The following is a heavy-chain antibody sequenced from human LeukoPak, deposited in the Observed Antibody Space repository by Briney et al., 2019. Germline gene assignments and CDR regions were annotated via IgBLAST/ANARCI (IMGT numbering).Heavy chain of an antibody. CDR2: INPSGGTT. CDR1: GYTFTSYF. J-gene: IGHJ6*02. CDR3: ARESYCGGDCPHYGMDV. Sequence: ASVKVSCKASGYTFTSYFLHWVRQAPGQGLEWMGIINPSGGTTTYAQKFQGRVTMTRDTSTSTVYMELSSLRSEDTAVYYCARESYCGGDCPHYGMDVWGQGTTVTVSS. V-gene: IGHV1-46*01. D-gene: IGHD2-21*02.